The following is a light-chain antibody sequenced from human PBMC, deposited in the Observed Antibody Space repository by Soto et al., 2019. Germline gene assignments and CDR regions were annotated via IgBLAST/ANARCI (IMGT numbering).Light chain of an antibody. J-gene: IGLJ3*02. V-gene: IGLV7-43*01. CDR2: STS. CDR1: TGTVTSGYY. Sequence: QAVVTQEPSVTVSPGGTVTLTCASSTGTVTSGYYPNWFQQKPGQPPRTLIYSTSNKQSWTPARFSGSLLGGKAALTLSGVQPEDEADYYCLLYYGGAWVFGGGTQLTVL. CDR3: LLYYGGAWV.